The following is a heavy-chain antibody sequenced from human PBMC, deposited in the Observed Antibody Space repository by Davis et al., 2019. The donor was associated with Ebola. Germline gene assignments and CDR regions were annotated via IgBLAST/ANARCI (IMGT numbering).Heavy chain of an antibody. CDR3: ARGDSSSFLKWFDP. Sequence: SETLSLTCNVSGGFISSFYWTWIRQSPQMGLEWIGNVYYTGSANYNPSVRSRATISVDTSKKQFSLSLKSVTAAGTAVYYCARGDSSSFLKWFDPWGKGSPVTVSP. J-gene: IGHJ5*02. CDR2: VYYTGSA. D-gene: IGHD6-13*01. V-gene: IGHV4-59*01. CDR1: GGFISSFY.